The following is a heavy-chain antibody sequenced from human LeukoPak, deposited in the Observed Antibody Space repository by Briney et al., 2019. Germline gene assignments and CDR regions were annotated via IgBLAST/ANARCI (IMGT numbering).Heavy chain of an antibody. Sequence: PGGSLRLSCSAPGFTFSTYGMHWVRQAPGKGLEYVSGITPTGGTTFYADSVKGRFTISRDNSKNTLFLQMNSLRADDTAVYYCVKLSYGDPYDMWGQGTMVTVSS. CDR2: ITPTGGTT. CDR3: VKLSYGDPYDM. J-gene: IGHJ3*02. CDR1: GFTFSTYG. D-gene: IGHD3-16*01. V-gene: IGHV3-64D*06.